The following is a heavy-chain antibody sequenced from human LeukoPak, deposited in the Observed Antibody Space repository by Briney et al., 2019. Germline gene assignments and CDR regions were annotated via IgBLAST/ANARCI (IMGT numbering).Heavy chain of an antibody. J-gene: IGHJ4*02. V-gene: IGHV3-21*01. D-gene: IGHD3-3*02. CDR1: GFTFSSYS. CDR3: ARGDKYIAFSPPLQGFDY. Sequence: GGSLRLSCAASGFTFSSYSMNWVRQAPGKGLEWVSSISSGGSYTYFADSVKGRFTISRDNAKNSLYLQMNSLRAEDTAVYYCARGDKYIAFSPPLQGFDYWGQGTLVTVSS. CDR2: ISSGGSYT.